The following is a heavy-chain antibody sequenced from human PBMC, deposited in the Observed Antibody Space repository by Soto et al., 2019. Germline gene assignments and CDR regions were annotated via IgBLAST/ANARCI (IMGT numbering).Heavy chain of an antibody. Sequence: GESLKISCKGSGYSFTSYWIGWVRQMPGKGLEWMGIIYPGDSDTTYSPSFQGQVTISADKSINTAYLQMNSLRAEDTAVYYCARCGGNEFYAFDIWGQGTMVTVSS. J-gene: IGHJ3*02. CDR2: IYPGDSDT. CDR1: GYSFTSYW. D-gene: IGHD2-15*01. V-gene: IGHV5-51*01. CDR3: ARCGGNEFYAFDI.